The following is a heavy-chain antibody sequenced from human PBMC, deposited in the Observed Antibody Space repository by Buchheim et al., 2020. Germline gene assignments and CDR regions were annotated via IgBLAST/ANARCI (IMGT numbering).Heavy chain of an antibody. V-gene: IGHV3-23*01. CDR2: ISGSGGST. CDR3: VKDVGGFGDKREY. CDR1: GFTFSNYA. Sequence: EVQLLESGGGLVQPGGSLRVSCAASGFTFSNYAMTWVRPAPEQGLEWVSYISGSGGSTYYADSVKGRFTISRDNSKNTLYLQMHSLRADDTAVYYCVKDVGGFGDKREYWGQGPL. D-gene: IGHD4-17*01. J-gene: IGHJ4*02.